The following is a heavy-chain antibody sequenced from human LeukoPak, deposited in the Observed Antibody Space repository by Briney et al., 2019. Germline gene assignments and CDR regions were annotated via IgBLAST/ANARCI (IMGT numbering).Heavy chain of an antibody. CDR2: IYYSGST. J-gene: IGHJ5*02. Sequence: PSETLSLTCTVSGGSISSYYWSWIRQPPGKGLEWIGYIYYSGSTNYNPSLKSRVTISVDTSKNQFSLKLSSVTAADTAVYYCARLFVPGYSSSWYGRNWFDPWGQGTLVTVSS. CDR1: GGSISSYY. V-gene: IGHV4-59*08. CDR3: ARLFVPGYSSSWYGRNWFDP. D-gene: IGHD6-13*01.